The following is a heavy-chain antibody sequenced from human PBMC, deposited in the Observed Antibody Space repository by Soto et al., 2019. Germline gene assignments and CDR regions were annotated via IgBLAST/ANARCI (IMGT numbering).Heavy chain of an antibody. Sequence: SGPTLVNPTQTLTLTCTFSGFSLSTSGMRVSWIRQPPGKALEWLARIDWDDDKFYNTSLKTRLTISKDSSKNQVVLTMTNMDPVDTATYYCARMFHCSGGTCPFDDWGQGALVTVSS. V-gene: IGHV2-70*04. CDR2: IDWDDDK. CDR3: ARMFHCSGGTCPFDD. D-gene: IGHD2-15*01. CDR1: GFSLSTSGMR. J-gene: IGHJ4*02.